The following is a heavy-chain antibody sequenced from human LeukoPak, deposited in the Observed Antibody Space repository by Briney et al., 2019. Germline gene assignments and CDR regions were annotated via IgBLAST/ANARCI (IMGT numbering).Heavy chain of an antibody. J-gene: IGHJ4*02. D-gene: IGHD5-18*01. V-gene: IGHV4-38-2*01. Sequence: SETLSLTCAVSGYSIGSGHYWGWIRQPPGKGLEWIGNIYHSGSTYYNPSLKSRVTISVDTSKNQFSLKLSSVTAADTAVYYCARGIQLWFDYWSQGTLVSVSS. CDR2: IYHSGST. CDR1: GYSIGSGHY. CDR3: ARGIQLWFDY.